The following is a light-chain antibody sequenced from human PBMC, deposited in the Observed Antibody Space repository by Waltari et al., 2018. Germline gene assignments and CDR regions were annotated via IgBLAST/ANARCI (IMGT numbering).Light chain of an antibody. CDR3: QAWDNNVVV. CDR2: QSS. Sequence: SYELIQPPSVSVSPGQTARITCSGDQLGDKYASWYQQRPGQSPVLVIYQSSKRPSGIPERFSGSNSGNTASLTIGGTQTMDEADYYCQAWDNNVVVFGGGTKLTVL. V-gene: IGLV3-1*01. J-gene: IGLJ2*01. CDR1: QLGDKY.